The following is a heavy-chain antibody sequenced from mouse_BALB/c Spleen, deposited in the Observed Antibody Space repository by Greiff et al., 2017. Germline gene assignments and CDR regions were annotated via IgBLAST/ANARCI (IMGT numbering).Heavy chain of an antibody. CDR2: ISSGGST. J-gene: IGHJ2*01. CDR1: GFTFSSYA. Sequence: EVMLVESGGGLVKPGGSLKLSCAASGFTFSSYAMSWVRQTPEKRLEWVASISSGGSTYYPDSVKGRFTISRDNARNILYLQMSSLRSEDTAMYYCAREGVYYGNYWGQGTTLTVSS. V-gene: IGHV5-6-5*01. CDR3: AREGVYYGNY. D-gene: IGHD2-1*01.